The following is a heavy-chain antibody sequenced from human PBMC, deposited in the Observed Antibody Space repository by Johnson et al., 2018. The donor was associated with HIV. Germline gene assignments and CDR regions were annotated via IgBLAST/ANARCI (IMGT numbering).Heavy chain of an antibody. CDR1: GFKLYEYD. D-gene: IGHD3-3*01. J-gene: IGHJ3*01. Sequence: MQLVESGGDVVRPGGSLRISCVASGFKLYEYDVSWVRQVPGKGLEWVSGINWSGGGTAYADSVKGRFTVSSDNDKNSLYLQMNSLKRDDTAMYYCATERGVSEWLRRPFDAFDVWGQGTMVTVSS. CDR3: ATERGVSEWLRRPFDAFDV. V-gene: IGHV3-20*04. CDR2: INWSGGGT.